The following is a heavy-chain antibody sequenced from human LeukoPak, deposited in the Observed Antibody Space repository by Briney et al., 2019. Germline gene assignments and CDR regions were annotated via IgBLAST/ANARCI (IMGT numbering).Heavy chain of an antibody. CDR1: GYTFTSYG. J-gene: IGHJ5*02. V-gene: IGHV1-18*01. CDR2: ISAYNGNT. D-gene: IGHD6-19*01. Sequence: ASVKVSCKASGYTFTSYGISWVRQAPGQGLEWMGWISAYNGNTNYAQEVQGRVSMTTDTSTSTAYLGLRSLRSDDTAVYYCARGGGLVPGTWFDPWGQGTLVTVSS. CDR3: ARGGGLVPGTWFDP.